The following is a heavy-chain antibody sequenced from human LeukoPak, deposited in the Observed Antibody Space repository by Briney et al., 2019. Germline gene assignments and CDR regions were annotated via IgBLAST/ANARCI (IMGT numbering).Heavy chain of an antibody. J-gene: IGHJ6*02. CDR2: ISYDGSNK. CDR3: ARVEEWLVENYYYYGMDV. Sequence: PGGSLRLSCAASGFTFSSYAMHWVRQAPGKGLEWVAVISYDGSNKYYADSVKGRFTISRDNSKNTLYLQMNSLRAEDTAVYYCARVEEWLVENYYYYGMDVWGQGTTVTVSS. CDR1: GFTFSSYA. V-gene: IGHV3-30*14. D-gene: IGHD6-19*01.